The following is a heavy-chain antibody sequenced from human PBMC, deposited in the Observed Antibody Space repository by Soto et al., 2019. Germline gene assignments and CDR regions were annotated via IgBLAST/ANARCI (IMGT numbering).Heavy chain of an antibody. CDR2: ISGSGGST. J-gene: IGHJ4*02. Sequence: PGGSLRLSCAASGFTFSSYAMSWVRQAPGKGLEWVSAISGSGGSTYYADSVKGRFTISRDNSKNTLYLQMNSLRAEDTAVYYCANQVRQTFVVVAATSIDYWGQGTLVTVSS. V-gene: IGHV3-23*01. CDR3: ANQVRQTFVVVAATSIDY. CDR1: GFTFSSYA. D-gene: IGHD2-15*01.